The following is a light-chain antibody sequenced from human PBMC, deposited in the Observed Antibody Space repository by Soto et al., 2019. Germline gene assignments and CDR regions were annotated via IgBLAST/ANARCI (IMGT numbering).Light chain of an antibody. CDR3: QQTYNSPWT. Sequence: EIVMTQSPATLSVSPGERATLSCRASQSVSSNLAWYQQKPGQAPRLLIYGASTRATGIPARFSGSGSGTEFTLTISSLQSEDFATYFCQQTYNSPWTFGQGTTVEIK. CDR1: QSVSSN. V-gene: IGKV3-15*01. CDR2: GAS. J-gene: IGKJ1*01.